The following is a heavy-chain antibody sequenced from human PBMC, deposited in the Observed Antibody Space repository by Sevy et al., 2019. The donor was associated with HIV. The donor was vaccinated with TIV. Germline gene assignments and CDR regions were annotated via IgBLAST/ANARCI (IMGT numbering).Heavy chain of an antibody. CDR3: ARGMNDLNQH. V-gene: IGHV3-21*01. Sequence: GGSLRLSCSASGFTFSSYSMNWVRQAPGKGLEWVSSISSSSSYIYYADSVKGRFTISRDNAKNSLYLQMNSLRAEDTAVYYCARGMNDLNQHWGQGTLVTVSS. J-gene: IGHJ4*02. CDR1: GFTFSSYS. CDR2: ISSSSSYI.